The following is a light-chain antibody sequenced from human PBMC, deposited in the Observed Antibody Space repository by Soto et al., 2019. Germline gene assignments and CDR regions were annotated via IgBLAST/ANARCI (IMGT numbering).Light chain of an antibody. CDR2: GNS. J-gene: IGLJ2*01. CDR1: SYNIGAGYD. CDR3: QSYDSSLGGSV. V-gene: IGLV1-40*01. Sequence: QSVLTQPPSVSGAPGQRVTISCTGSSYNIGAGYDVHWYQQLPGTAPKLLIYGNSNRPSGVPDRFSGAKSGTSASLAITGLQAEDEADYYCQSYDSSLGGSVFGGGTKVTVL.